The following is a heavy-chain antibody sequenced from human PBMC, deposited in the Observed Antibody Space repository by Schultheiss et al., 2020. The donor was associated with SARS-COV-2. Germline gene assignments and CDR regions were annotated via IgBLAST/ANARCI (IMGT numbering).Heavy chain of an antibody. D-gene: IGHD1-7*01. Sequence: SCAASGFIVSTSYISWVRQAPGKGLEWVAVIWYDGSNKYYADSVKGRFTISRDNAKNTLYLQMNSLRAEDTAVYYCVRDAVMNYQYCYGMDVWGQGTTVTVSS. CDR2: IWYDGSNK. CDR3: VRDAVMNYQYCYGMDV. J-gene: IGHJ6*02. CDR1: GFIVSTSY. V-gene: IGHV3-33*08.